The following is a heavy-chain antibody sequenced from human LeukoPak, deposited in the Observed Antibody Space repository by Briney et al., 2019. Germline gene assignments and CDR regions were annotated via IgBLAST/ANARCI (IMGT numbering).Heavy chain of an antibody. CDR3: ARDLLGYNYHYMDV. CDR1: GFTFSSYS. J-gene: IGHJ6*03. V-gene: IGHV3-21*01. CDR2: ISTSSIYI. Sequence: GGSLRLSCAASGFTFSSYSMNWVRQAPGKGLEWVSSISTSSIYIYYADSVKGRFTISRDNAKKSVHLQMNSLRAEDTAVYYCARDLLGYNYHYMDVWGKGTTVTVSS. D-gene: IGHD1-20*01.